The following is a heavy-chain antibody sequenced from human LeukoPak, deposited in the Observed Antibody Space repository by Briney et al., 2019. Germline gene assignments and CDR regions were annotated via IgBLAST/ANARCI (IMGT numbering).Heavy chain of an antibody. V-gene: IGHV3-23*01. Sequence: GGSLRLSCAASGFTFSSYAMSWVRQAPGKGLEWVSAISGSGGSTYYADSVKGRFTISRDNSKNTLCLQMNSLRAEDTAVYYCANSAPGDIVVVPAAADTKILFDYWGQGTLVTVSS. CDR2: ISGSGGST. CDR3: ANSAPGDIVVVPAAADTKILFDY. D-gene: IGHD2-2*01. J-gene: IGHJ4*02. CDR1: GFTFSSYA.